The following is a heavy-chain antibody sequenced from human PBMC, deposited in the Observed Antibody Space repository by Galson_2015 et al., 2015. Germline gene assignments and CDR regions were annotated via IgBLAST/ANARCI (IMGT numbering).Heavy chain of an antibody. D-gene: IGHD3-16*01. Sequence: SLRLSCAVSGFTFSDFYMSWIRQAPGKGLEWVSYISTSSTYTNYADSMKGRFTISRDNAKNTLYLQMNSLRAEDTAVYYCARRCFYVWYFDSWGQGTLVTVSS. CDR2: ISTSSTYT. CDR1: GFTFSDFY. J-gene: IGHJ4*01. V-gene: IGHV3-11*06. CDR3: ARRCFYVWYFDS.